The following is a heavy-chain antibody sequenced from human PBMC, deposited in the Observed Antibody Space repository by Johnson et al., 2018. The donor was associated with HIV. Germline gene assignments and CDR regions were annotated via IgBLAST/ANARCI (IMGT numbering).Heavy chain of an antibody. J-gene: IGHJ3*02. V-gene: IGHV3-30*02. CDR2: IVYDGSKK. D-gene: IGHD6-13*01. CDR3: AKDLLSSTLAPFDI. CDR1: GFTFSRYP. Sequence: VQLVESGGGVVQPGRSLRLSCAASGFTFSRYPMHWIRQAPGEGLEWVAFIVYDGSKKYYADSVKGRFTISRDNSKNTLYLEMNSLRAEDTALYYCAKDLLSSTLAPFDIWGQGTMVTVSS.